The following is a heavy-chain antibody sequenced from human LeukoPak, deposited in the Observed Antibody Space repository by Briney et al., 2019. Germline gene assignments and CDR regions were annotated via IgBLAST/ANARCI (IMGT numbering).Heavy chain of an antibody. J-gene: IGHJ6*02. D-gene: IGHD3-10*01. CDR3: AREIFGEYYYYYGMDV. Sequence: PSETLSLTCTVSGGSISSSTYYWGWIRQPPGKGLEWIATIYYSGSTDYNPSLKSRVTISVDTSKNQFSLKLSSVTAADTAVYYCAREIFGEYYYYYGMDVWGQGTTVTVSS. CDR2: IYYSGST. CDR1: GGSISSSTYY. V-gene: IGHV4-39*02.